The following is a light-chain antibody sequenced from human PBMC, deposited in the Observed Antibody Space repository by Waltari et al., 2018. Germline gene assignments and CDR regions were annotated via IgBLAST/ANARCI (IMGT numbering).Light chain of an antibody. Sequence: DIQMTQSPSSLSASVGDRVTITCQASQDITKYLSWYQQKPGKAPKLLIYDTSSLERGVPSRFSGNGSGTHFSFTILSLQPEDIATYFCQQYDDLPITFGPGTKVEIK. CDR2: DTS. J-gene: IGKJ3*01. CDR3: QQYDDLPIT. CDR1: QDITKY. V-gene: IGKV1-33*01.